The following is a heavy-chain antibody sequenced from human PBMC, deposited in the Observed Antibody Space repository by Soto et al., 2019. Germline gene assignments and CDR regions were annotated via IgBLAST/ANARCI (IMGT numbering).Heavy chain of an antibody. V-gene: IGHV1-69*13. D-gene: IGHD5-12*01. CDR3: ASVKNSGYDLRRVGFDY. Sequence: ASVKVSCKASGGTFSSYAISWVRQAPGQGLEWMGGIIPIFGTANYAQKFQGRVTITADESTSTAYMELSSLRSEDTAVYYCASVKNSGYDLRRVGFDYWGQGTLVTVSS. CDR1: GGTFSSYA. CDR2: IIPIFGTA. J-gene: IGHJ4*02.